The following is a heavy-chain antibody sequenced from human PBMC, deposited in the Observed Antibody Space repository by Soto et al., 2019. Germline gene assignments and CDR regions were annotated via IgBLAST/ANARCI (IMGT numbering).Heavy chain of an antibody. Sequence: GWPLRHSCTSSVFTFSSYWMSLVRHSPGKGLELVATIRRSGGRTYYVDSVKGRFTFSRDNSKNTLYLQMNSLRVEDTAVYYCAKDRSSTSCYAFEYWGQGSLVTVSS. D-gene: IGHD2-2*01. J-gene: IGHJ4*02. CDR2: IRRSGGRT. CDR1: VFTFSSYW. V-gene: IGHV3-23*01. CDR3: AKDRSSTSCYAFEY.